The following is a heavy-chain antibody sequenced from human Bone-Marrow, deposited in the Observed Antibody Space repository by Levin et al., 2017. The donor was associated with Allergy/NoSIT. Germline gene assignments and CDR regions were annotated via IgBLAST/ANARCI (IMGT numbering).Heavy chain of an antibody. Sequence: TGGSLRLSCAASEFIVSSNYMSWVRQAPGKGLDWVSVIYSGGSAYYAESVKGRFTISRDNSKNTLYLQMNSLRAEDTAVYYCGARSNGMDVWGQGTTVTVSS. J-gene: IGHJ6*02. CDR2: IYSGGSA. CDR1: EFIVSSNY. D-gene: IGHD3-10*01. V-gene: IGHV3-66*01. CDR3: GARSNGMDV.